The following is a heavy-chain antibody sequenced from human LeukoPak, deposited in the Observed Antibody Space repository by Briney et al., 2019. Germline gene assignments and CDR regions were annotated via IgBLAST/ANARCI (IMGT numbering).Heavy chain of an antibody. CDR1: GFTFSSYS. Sequence: GGSLRLSCAASGFTFSSYSMNWVRQAPGKGLEWVSSISSSSSYIYYADSVKGRFTISRDNAKNSLYLQMTSLRAEDTAVYYCASALAVAGLFDYWGQGTLVTVSS. J-gene: IGHJ4*02. CDR2: ISSSSSYI. V-gene: IGHV3-21*01. CDR3: ASALAVAGLFDY. D-gene: IGHD6-19*01.